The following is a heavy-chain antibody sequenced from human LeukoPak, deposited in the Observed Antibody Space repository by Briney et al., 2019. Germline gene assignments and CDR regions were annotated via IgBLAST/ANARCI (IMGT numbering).Heavy chain of an antibody. CDR1: GFTFAADG. V-gene: IGHV3-49*03. Sequence: WSLRLSCAASGFTFAADGMSWFRQAPGKGLEWVGFIRSKTYGGTAEYAASVKGRFTISRDDSKSIAYLQMNSLKAEDTAVYYCSRGLGSGNPVDIWGQGTMVTVS. CDR3: SRGLGSGNPVDI. CDR2: IRSKTYGGTA. J-gene: IGHJ3*02. D-gene: IGHD3-10*01.